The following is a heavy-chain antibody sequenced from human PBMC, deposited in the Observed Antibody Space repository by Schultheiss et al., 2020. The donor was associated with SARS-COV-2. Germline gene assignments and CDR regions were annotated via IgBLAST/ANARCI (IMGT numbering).Heavy chain of an antibody. D-gene: IGHD3-3*02. CDR1: GGSISSGGYY. Sequence: SETLSLTCTVSGGSISSGGYYWSWIRQHPGKGLEWIGYIYYSGSTYYNPSLKSRVTISVDTSKNQFSLKLSSVTAADTAVYYCARLGHFWNDYYYYGMDVWGQGTTVTVSS. CDR3: ARLGHFWNDYYYYGMDV. CDR2: IYYSGST. J-gene: IGHJ6*02. V-gene: IGHV4-31*03.